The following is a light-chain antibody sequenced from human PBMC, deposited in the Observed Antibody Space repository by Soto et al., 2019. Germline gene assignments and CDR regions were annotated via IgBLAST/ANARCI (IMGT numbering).Light chain of an antibody. J-gene: IGKJ1*01. CDR3: QQYGISPRT. V-gene: IGKV3-20*01. Sequence: EIVLTQSPGTLSLSPGERATLSCRASQSVSGGSLAWCQQRPGEAPRHLIYGASSRATGIPDRFSGSGSGTDFTLTITRLEPEDFAVYYCQQYGISPRTFGQGTKVEIK. CDR2: GAS. CDR1: QSVSGGS.